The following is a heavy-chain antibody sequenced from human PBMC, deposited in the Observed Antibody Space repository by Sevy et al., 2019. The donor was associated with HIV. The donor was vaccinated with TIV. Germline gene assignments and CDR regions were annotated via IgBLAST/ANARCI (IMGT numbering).Heavy chain of an antibody. CDR3: ARDLPLNYGMDV. V-gene: IGHV3-11*04. Sequence: GGSLRLSCAASGFTFSDYYMSWIRQAPGKGLEWVSYISSSGSTIYYADSVKGRFTISRDNSKHTLYLQMNRLRAEDTGVYYCARDLPLNYGMDVWGQGTTVTVS. J-gene: IGHJ6*02. CDR1: GFTFSDYY. D-gene: IGHD2-8*01. CDR2: ISSSGSTI.